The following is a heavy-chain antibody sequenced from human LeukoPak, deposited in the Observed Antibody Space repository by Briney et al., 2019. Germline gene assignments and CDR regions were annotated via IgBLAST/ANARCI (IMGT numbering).Heavy chain of an antibody. D-gene: IGHD5-12*01. CDR1: GFTFSSYE. CDR3: VRNGGVSGYDVLDY. Sequence: PGGSLRLSCAASGFTFSSYEMNWVRQAPGKGLEWVSYISSSVSSSGYTIYYVDSVKGRFTISRDNAKNSLSLQMNSLRVEDTAWDYCVRNGGVSGYDVLDYWGQGTLVTVSS. J-gene: IGHJ4*02. CDR2: ISSSVSSSGYTI. V-gene: IGHV3-48*03.